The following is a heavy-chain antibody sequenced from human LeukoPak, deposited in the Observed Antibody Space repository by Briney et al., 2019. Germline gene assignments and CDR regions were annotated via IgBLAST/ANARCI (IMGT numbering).Heavy chain of an antibody. CDR1: GGSISTYY. Sequence: SETLSLTCTVAGGSISTYYWNWIRQPPGKGLEWIGYIYYSGSTNYNPSLTGRVTISVDTSKNQFSLKLSSVTAADTAVYYCAREYNYYDSSGWDAFEIWGQGTMVTVSS. CDR3: AREYNYYDSSGWDAFEI. J-gene: IGHJ3*02. D-gene: IGHD3-22*01. V-gene: IGHV4-59*01. CDR2: IYYSGST.